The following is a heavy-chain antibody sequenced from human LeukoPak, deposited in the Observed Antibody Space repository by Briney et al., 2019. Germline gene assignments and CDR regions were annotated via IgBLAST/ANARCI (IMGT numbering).Heavy chain of an antibody. J-gene: IGHJ6*03. CDR1: GFTFSSYG. Sequence: GGSLRLPCAASGFTFSSYGMHWVRQAPGKGLEWVAFIRYDGSNKYYADSVKGRFTISRDNSKNTLYLQMNSLRAEDTAVYYCAKSSFYCSSTSCYGPDYYYYYMDVWGKGTTVTVSS. V-gene: IGHV3-30*02. CDR3: AKSSFYCSSTSCYGPDYYYYYMDV. D-gene: IGHD2-2*01. CDR2: IRYDGSNK.